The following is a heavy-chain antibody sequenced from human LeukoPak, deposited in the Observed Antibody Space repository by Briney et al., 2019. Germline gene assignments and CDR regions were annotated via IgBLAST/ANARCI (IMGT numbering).Heavy chain of an antibody. CDR1: GSTFSSYG. J-gene: IGHJ4*02. D-gene: IGHD6-19*01. Sequence: GGSLRLSCAASGSTFSSYGMHWVRQAPGKGLEWVAVISYDGSNKYYADSVKGRFTISRDNSKNTLYLQMNSLRAEDTAVYYCASAVAGSVDYWGQGTLVTVSS. CDR2: ISYDGSNK. V-gene: IGHV3-30*03. CDR3: ASAVAGSVDY.